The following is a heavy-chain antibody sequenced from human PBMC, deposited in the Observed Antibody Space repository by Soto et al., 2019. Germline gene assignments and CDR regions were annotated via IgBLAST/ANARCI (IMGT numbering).Heavy chain of an antibody. CDR1: GFSLSGYG. V-gene: IGHV3-33*01. Sequence: PGGSLRLSCEVSGFSLSGYGMHWVRQAPGKGLEWVAVIWYDGTTKNYADSVKGRFTISGDSSKNTVYLQMDSLKVEDTAVYYCARDVDRTSHLNWFDPWGQGVMVTVSS. CDR3: ARDVDRTSHLNWFDP. J-gene: IGHJ5*02. D-gene: IGHD5-12*01. CDR2: IWYDGTTK.